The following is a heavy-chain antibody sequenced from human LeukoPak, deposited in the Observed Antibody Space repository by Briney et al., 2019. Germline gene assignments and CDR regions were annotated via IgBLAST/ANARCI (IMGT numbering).Heavy chain of an antibody. CDR1: GFPFSDFS. CDR2: TNSGGTST. CDR3: AKQSYARSLGE. Sequence: LSGGSLRLSCATSGFPFSDFSMSWVRQAPGKGLEWISTTNSGGTSTYYAESAKGRFTISRDNSKNTLYLQMSSLRVDDTAVYYCAKQSYARSLGEGGPGTLVSVSS. D-gene: IGHD2-8*01. J-gene: IGHJ4*02. V-gene: IGHV3-23*01.